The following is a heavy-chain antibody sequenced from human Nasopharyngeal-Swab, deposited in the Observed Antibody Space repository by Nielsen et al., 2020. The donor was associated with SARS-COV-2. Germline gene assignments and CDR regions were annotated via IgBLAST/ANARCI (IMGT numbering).Heavy chain of an antibody. V-gene: IGHV3-9*01. CDR2: ISWNSGSI. CDR3: ARPDSSGYYPTVDY. J-gene: IGHJ4*02. Sequence: SLKISCAASGFAFDDYAMHWVRQAPGKGLEWVSGISWNSGSIGYADSVKGRFTISRDNAKNSLYLQMNSLRAEDTALYYCARPDSSGYYPTVDYWGQGTLVTVSS. CDR1: GFAFDDYA. D-gene: IGHD3-22*01.